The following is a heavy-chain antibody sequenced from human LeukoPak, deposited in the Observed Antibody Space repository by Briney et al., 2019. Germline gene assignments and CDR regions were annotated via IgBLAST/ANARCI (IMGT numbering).Heavy chain of an antibody. CDR2: ISAYNGNT. CDR1: GYTFTSYG. CDR3: ARVFTYYYDSSGYYPSYFDY. Sequence: ASVKVSRKASGYTFTSYGISWVRQAPGQGLEWMGWISAYNGNTNYAQKLQGRVTMTTDTSTSTAYMELRSLRSVDTAVYYCARVFTYYYDSSGYYPSYFDYWGQGTLVTVSS. D-gene: IGHD3-22*01. J-gene: IGHJ4*02. V-gene: IGHV1-18*01.